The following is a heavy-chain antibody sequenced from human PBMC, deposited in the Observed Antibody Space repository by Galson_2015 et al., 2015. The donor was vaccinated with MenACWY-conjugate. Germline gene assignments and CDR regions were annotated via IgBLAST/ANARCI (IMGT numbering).Heavy chain of an antibody. V-gene: IGHV6-1*01. J-gene: IGHJ4*02. CDR3: ASGGTLMGATGGFDS. CDR1: GDSVSSNSAA. Sequence: CAISGDSVSSNSAAWNWFRQSPSRGLEWLGRTYYRSKWYHEYAVSVKSRIPINPDTSKNQFFLQLNSVTPEDTAVYYCASGGTLMGATGGFDSWGQGSLVTVSS. CDR2: TYYRSKWYH. D-gene: IGHD1-26*01.